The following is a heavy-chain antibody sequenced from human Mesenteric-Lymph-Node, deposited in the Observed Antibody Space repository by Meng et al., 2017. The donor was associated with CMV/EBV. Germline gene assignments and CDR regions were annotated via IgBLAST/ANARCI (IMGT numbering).Heavy chain of an antibody. Sequence: QVQLVQSGAEVKKPGSSVKVSCKASGGTFSSYTLSWVRQAPGQGLEWMGRIIPILGIANYAQKFQGRVTITADKFTSTAYMELSSLRSEDTAVYYCAGGIAAAGSRWFDPWGQGTLVTVSS. J-gene: IGHJ5*02. CDR3: AGGIAAAGSRWFDP. CDR1: GGTFSSYT. D-gene: IGHD6-13*01. CDR2: IIPILGIA. V-gene: IGHV1-69*02.